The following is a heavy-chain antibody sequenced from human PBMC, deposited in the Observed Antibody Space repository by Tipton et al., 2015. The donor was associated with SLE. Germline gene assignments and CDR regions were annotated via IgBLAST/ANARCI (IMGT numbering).Heavy chain of an antibody. CDR1: GGSISRSSYY. CDR3: ARGAQLGSDDAFDI. D-gene: IGHD7-27*01. Sequence: TLSLTCTVSGGSISRSSYYWGWIRQPPGKGLEWIGAIYESDTESTYYRPSLKSRAAISVDTSKNHVSLRLTSLTAADTAVYYCARGAQLGSDDAFDIWGQGTMVTVSS. V-gene: IGHV4-39*02. J-gene: IGHJ3*02. CDR2: IYESDTEST.